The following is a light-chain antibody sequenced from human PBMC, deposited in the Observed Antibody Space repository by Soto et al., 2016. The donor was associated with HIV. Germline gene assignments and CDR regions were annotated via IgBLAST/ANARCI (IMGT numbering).Light chain of an antibody. CDR2: KAS. V-gene: IGKV1-5*03. CDR3: QKYDAYSIT. CDR1: QSINEW. J-gene: IGKJ5*01. Sequence: DIQMTQSPSSLSASVGDRVTITCRASQSINEWLAWYQQKPGKAPKLLIHKASSLQSGVPSRFSGSGFGTEFTLTISSLQPDDSATYYCQKYDAYSITFGQGTRLEIK.